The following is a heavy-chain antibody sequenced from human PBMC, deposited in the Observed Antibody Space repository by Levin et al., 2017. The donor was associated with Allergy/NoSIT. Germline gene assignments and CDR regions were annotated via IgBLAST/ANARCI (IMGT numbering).Heavy chain of an antibody. CDR3: ARDLSPTAMVLPYYYYGMDV. CDR2: INPNSGGT. V-gene: IGHV1-2*02. D-gene: IGHD5-18*01. J-gene: IGHJ6*02. CDR1: GYTFTGYY. Sequence: ASVKVSCKASGYTFTGYYMHWVRQAPGQGLEWMGWINPNSGGTNYAQKFQGRVTMTRDTSISTAYMELSRLRSDDTAVYYCARDLSPTAMVLPYYYYGMDVWGQGTTVTVSS.